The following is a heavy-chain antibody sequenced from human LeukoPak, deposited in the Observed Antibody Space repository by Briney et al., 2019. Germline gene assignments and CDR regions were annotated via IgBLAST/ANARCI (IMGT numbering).Heavy chain of an antibody. CDR1: GGTFSSYA. CDR2: IIPIFGTA. D-gene: IGHD2-15*01. V-gene: IGHV1-69*01. CDR3: ARSCSGGSCYSGYYYMDV. J-gene: IGHJ6*03. Sequence: SVKVSCKASGGTFSSYAISWVRQAPGQGLEWMGGIIPIFGTANYAQKFQGRVTITVDESTSTAYMELSSLRSEDTAVYYCARSCSGGSCYSGYYYMDVWGKGTTVTVSS.